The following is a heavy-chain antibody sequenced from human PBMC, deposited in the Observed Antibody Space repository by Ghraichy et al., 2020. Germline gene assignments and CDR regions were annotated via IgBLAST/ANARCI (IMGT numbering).Heavy chain of an antibody. CDR2: ISPSGTSI. Sequence: GGSLRLSCEASGFIFSSYAMKSVRQAPGKGLESVSFISPSGTSIYYADSVKGRFTISRDNARNSLFLQMNSLRDEDTALYYCARRSCATTSCPVDYWGQGTLVTVSS. CDR1: GFIFSSYA. D-gene: IGHD2-2*01. V-gene: IGHV3-48*02. J-gene: IGHJ4*02. CDR3: ARRSCATTSCPVDY.